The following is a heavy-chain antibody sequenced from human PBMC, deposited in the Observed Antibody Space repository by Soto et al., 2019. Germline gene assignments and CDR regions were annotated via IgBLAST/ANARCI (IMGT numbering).Heavy chain of an antibody. CDR2: ISYDGSNK. Sequence: QVQLVESGGGVVQPGRSLRLSCAASGFTFSSYGMHWVRQAPGKGLEWVAVISYDGSNKYYADSVKGRFTISRDNSKNTLYLQMNSLRAEDTAVYYCAKGDIVLVPAAVIGYFDYWGQGTVVTVSS. D-gene: IGHD2-2*01. J-gene: IGHJ4*02. CDR3: AKGDIVLVPAAVIGYFDY. CDR1: GFTFSSYG. V-gene: IGHV3-30*18.